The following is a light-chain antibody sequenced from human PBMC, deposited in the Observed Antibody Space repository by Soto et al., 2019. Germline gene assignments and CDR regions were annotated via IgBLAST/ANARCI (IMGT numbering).Light chain of an antibody. Sequence: SYELTQPPSVSVSPGQTASITCSGDKLGDKYACWYQQKPGQSPVLVIYQDSKRPSGIPERFSGSNSANTATLTISGTQAMDEAAYYCQAWDSSTYVFGTGTKLTVL. CDR3: QAWDSSTYV. V-gene: IGLV3-1*01. J-gene: IGLJ1*01. CDR1: KLGDKY. CDR2: QDS.